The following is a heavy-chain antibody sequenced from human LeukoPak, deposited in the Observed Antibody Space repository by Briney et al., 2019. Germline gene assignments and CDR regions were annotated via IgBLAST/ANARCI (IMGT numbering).Heavy chain of an antibody. Sequence: SETLSLTCTVSGGSISSSSYYWGWIRQPPGKGLEWIGSIYYSGSTYYNPSLKSRVTISVDTSKNQFSLKLSSVTAADTAVYYCARGPRGFGELYYFDYWGQGTLVTVSS. D-gene: IGHD3-10*01. CDR3: ARGPRGFGELYYFDY. CDR2: IYYSGST. CDR1: GGSISSSSYY. V-gene: IGHV4-39*07. J-gene: IGHJ4*02.